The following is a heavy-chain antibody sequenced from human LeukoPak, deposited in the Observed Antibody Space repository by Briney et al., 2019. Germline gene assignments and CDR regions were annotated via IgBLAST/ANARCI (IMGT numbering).Heavy chain of an antibody. CDR2: ISAYNGNT. V-gene: IGHV1-18*01. Sequence: ASVKVSRKASGYTFTSYGISWVRQAPGQGLEWMGWISAYNGNTNYAQKLQGRVTMTTDTSTSTAYMELRSLRSDDTAVYYCARDGSSTSSDYYYGMDVWGQGTTVTVSS. J-gene: IGHJ6*02. CDR3: ARDGSSTSSDYYYGMDV. CDR1: GYTFTSYG. D-gene: IGHD2-2*01.